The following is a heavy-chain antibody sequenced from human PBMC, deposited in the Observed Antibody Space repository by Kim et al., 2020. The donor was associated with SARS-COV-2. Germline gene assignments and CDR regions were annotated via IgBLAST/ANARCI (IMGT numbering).Heavy chain of an antibody. Sequence: SVKVSCKASGGTFSSYAISWVRQAPGQGLEWMGGIIPIFGTANYAQKFQGRVTITADESTSTAYMELSSLRSEDTAVYYCARGARITMVRGPFDYWGQGTLVTVSS. J-gene: IGHJ4*02. V-gene: IGHV1-69*13. CDR1: GGTFSSYA. D-gene: IGHD3-10*01. CDR2: IIPIFGTA. CDR3: ARGARITMVRGPFDY.